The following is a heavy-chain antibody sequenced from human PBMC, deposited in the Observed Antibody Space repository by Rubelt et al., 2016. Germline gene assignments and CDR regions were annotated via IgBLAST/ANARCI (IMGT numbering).Heavy chain of an antibody. D-gene: IGHD5-18*01. CDR1: GFTFSSYE. CDR2: ISSSGSTI. J-gene: IGHJ4*02. Sequence: EVQLVESGGGLVQPGGSLRLSCAASGFTFSSYEMNWVRQAPGKGLEWVSYISSSGSTIYYADSVKGRFTISRDNAKNSLDLQMNSLRAEDTAVYYCARDAVPQLWSSEFDYWGQGTLVTVSS. V-gene: IGHV3-48*03. CDR3: ARDAVPQLWSSEFDY.